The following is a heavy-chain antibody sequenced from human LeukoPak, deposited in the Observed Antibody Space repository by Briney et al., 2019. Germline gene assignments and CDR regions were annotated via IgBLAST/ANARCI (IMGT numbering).Heavy chain of an antibody. CDR2: IGTAGDT. CDR3: ARGSGGAWAGATFNY. Sequence: GGSLRLSCAASGFTFSSYDMHWVRQATGEGLEWVSAIGTAGDTYYPGSVKGRFTISRENAKNSLYLQMNSLRAGDTAVYYCARGSGGAWAGATFNYWGQGTLVTVSS. CDR1: GFTFSSYD. D-gene: IGHD1-26*01. V-gene: IGHV3-13*01. J-gene: IGHJ4*02.